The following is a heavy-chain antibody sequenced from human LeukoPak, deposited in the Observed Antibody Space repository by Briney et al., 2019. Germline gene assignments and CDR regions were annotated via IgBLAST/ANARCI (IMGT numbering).Heavy chain of an antibody. V-gene: IGHV3-21*01. D-gene: IGHD6-19*01. J-gene: IGHJ4*02. CDR3: AREHSSGRVGFNC. Sequence: GGSLRLSCAASGFTFNSYTMNWVRQAPVKRLEWVSSISSSSSYIYYADSVKGRFTISRDNAKNSLYLQMDSLRAEDTAVYYCAREHSSGRVGFNCWGQGTLVTVSS. CDR2: ISSSSSYI. CDR1: GFTFNSYT.